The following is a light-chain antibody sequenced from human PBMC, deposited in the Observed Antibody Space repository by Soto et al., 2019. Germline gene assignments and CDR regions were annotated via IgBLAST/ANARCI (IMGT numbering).Light chain of an antibody. CDR2: GAS. Sequence: EIVLTQSPGTLSLSPGERATLSCRASQSVSSSYLAWYQQKPGQAPRLLIYGASSRATGIPDRFSGSGSGTDFTLTISRLEPEDFAVYYCQQYGSSPHLTFRGGPKVEIK. CDR1: QSVSSSY. CDR3: QQYGSSPHLT. J-gene: IGKJ4*01. V-gene: IGKV3-20*01.